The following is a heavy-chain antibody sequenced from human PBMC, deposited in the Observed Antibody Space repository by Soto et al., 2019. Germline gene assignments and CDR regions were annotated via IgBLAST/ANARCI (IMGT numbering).Heavy chain of an antibody. CDR3: ARRLSVTKPGYNAYSWHGLDV. CDR1: GYNFGSYW. D-gene: IGHD2-15*01. CDR2: IDPSDSYI. V-gene: IGHV5-10-1*01. J-gene: IGHJ6*02. Sequence: GESLKISCKGSGYNFGSYWINWVRQMPGKGLEWLGRIDPSDSYINYSPSLQGHVPISADKSISTAYLQLSSLKASDTAMYYCARRLSVTKPGYNAYSWHGLDVWGQGTMVTVSS.